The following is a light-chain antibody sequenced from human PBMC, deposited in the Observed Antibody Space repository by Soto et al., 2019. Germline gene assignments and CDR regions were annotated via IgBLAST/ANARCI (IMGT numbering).Light chain of an antibody. Sequence: IQLTQSPSSLSASVGDRVTITCRASQGISSYLAWYQQKPGKAPKLLIYAASTLQSGVPSRFSGSGSGTDFTLTISSLQPGDFATYYCQQLNSFPIPFGPGTKVDIK. CDR2: AAS. J-gene: IGKJ3*01. CDR1: QGISSY. CDR3: QQLNSFPIP. V-gene: IGKV1-9*01.